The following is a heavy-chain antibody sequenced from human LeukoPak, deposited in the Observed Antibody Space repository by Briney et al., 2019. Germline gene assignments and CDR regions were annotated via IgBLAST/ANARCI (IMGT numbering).Heavy chain of an antibody. CDR1: GFTFSSYG. J-gene: IGHJ4*02. V-gene: IGHV3-30*02. CDR3: AKDVSGIAVAGLDY. D-gene: IGHD6-19*01. CDR2: IRYDGSNK. Sequence: GGSLRLSCAASGFTFSSYGMHWVRQAPGKGLEWVAFIRYDGSNKYYADSVKGRFTISRDNSKNTPYLQMNSLRAEDTAVYYCAKDVSGIAVAGLDYWGQGTLVTVSS.